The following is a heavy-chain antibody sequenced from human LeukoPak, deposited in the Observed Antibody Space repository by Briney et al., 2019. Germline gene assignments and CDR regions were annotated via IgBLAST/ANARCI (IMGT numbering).Heavy chain of an antibody. J-gene: IGHJ4*02. D-gene: IGHD3-9*01. CDR3: ASYDILTGYLDY. Sequence: SQTLSLTCAISGDSVSSNSAAWNWIRQSPSRGLEWLGRTYYRSKWYNDYAVSVKSRITINPDTSKNQFSLQLNSVTAADTAVYYCASYDILTGYLDYWGQGTLVTVSS. V-gene: IGHV6-1*01. CDR1: GDSVSSNSAA. CDR2: TYYRSKWYN.